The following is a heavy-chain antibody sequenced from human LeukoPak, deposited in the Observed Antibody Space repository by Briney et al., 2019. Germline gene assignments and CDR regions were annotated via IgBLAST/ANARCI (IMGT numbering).Heavy chain of an antibody. J-gene: IGHJ3*02. CDR3: ARVYSSSWYTAFDI. CDR2: ISSSSSYI. CDR1: GFTFSRYS. D-gene: IGHD6-13*01. Sequence: GGSLRLSCAASGFTFSRYSMNWVRQAPGKGLEWVSSISSSSSYIYYADSVKGRFTISRDNAKNSLYLQMNSLRAEDTAVYYCARVYSSSWYTAFDIWGQGTMVTVSS. V-gene: IGHV3-21*01.